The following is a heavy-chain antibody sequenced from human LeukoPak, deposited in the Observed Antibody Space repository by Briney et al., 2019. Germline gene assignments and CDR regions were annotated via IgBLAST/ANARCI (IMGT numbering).Heavy chain of an antibody. J-gene: IGHJ4*02. Sequence: PGGSLRLSCAASGFTFSSYGMHWVRQAPGKGLEWVAFIRYDGSNKYYADSVKGRFTISRDNSKNTLYLQMNSLRAEDTAVYYCARDGSYSGSGSPSYYWGQGTLVTVSS. CDR2: IRYDGSNK. V-gene: IGHV3-30*02. CDR3: ARDGSYSGSGSPSYY. CDR1: GFTFSSYG. D-gene: IGHD3-10*01.